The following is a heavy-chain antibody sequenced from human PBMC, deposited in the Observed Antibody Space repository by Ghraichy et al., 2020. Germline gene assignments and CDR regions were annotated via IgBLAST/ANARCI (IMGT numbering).Heavy chain of an antibody. D-gene: IGHD6-19*01. Sequence: GGSLRLSCAASGFSVSSIYMSWVRQAPGKGLEWVSVVYTGGTSRYADSVKGRFTISRDNAKNSLYLQMNSLRAEDTAVYYCARDLGSGWYFDYWGQGTLVTVSS. CDR1: GFSVSSIY. CDR3: ARDLGSGWYFDY. J-gene: IGHJ4*02. V-gene: IGHV3-53*01. CDR2: VYTGGTS.